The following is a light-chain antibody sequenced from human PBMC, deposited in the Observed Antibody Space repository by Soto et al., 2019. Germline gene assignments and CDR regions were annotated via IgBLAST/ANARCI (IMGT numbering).Light chain of an antibody. CDR2: DAS. Sequence: EIVMTQSPATLSVSPVERATLSCRASQSVNSRLAWYQQKPGQTPRLLIYDASTRATGIPTRFSGSGSGTDFTLTISSLQSEDFAVYYCQQYNNWPWTFGQGTKVDIK. CDR3: QQYNNWPWT. J-gene: IGKJ1*01. V-gene: IGKV3-15*01. CDR1: QSVNSR.